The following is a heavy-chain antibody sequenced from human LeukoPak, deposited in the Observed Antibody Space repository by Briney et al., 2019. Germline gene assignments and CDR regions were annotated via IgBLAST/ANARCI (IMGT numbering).Heavy chain of an antibody. V-gene: IGHV1-18*01. Sequence: ASVKVSCKASGYTFTSYGISWVRQAPGQGLEWMGWISAYNGNTNYAQKLQGRVTMTTDTSTSTAYMELRSLRSDDTAVYYCARDQIVGYSYGTGLEGYYFDYWGQGTLATVSS. CDR1: GYTFTSYG. D-gene: IGHD5-18*01. J-gene: IGHJ4*02. CDR2: ISAYNGNT. CDR3: ARDQIVGYSYGTGLEGYYFDY.